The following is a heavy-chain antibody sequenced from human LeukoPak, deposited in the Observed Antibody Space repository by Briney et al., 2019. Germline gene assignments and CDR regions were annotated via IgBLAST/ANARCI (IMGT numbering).Heavy chain of an antibody. Sequence: PGGSLRLSCAASGFTVSSNYMTWVRQAPGRGLEWVSGIYASGENTYYADSVKGRFTISRDNSKNTLYLQMNSLRGGDTAVYYCVRGLRELPYWGQGTLVTVSS. CDR3: VRGLRELPY. D-gene: IGHD1-7*01. V-gene: IGHV3-53*01. J-gene: IGHJ4*02. CDR1: GFTVSSNY. CDR2: IYASGENT.